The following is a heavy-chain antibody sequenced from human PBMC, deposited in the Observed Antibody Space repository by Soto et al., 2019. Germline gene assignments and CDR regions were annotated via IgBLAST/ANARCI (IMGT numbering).Heavy chain of an antibody. CDR3: AKMGLSSAFDI. CDR1: GFTVSSIY. CDR2: IYSGDST. Sequence: GGSLRLSCAASGFTVSSIYMSWVRQAPGKGLEWVSVIYSGDSTYYADSVKGRFTISRDNSKNTLSLQMNSLRAEDTAVYYCAKMGLSSAFDIWGQGTMVTVSS. V-gene: IGHV3-66*01. J-gene: IGHJ3*02. D-gene: IGHD2-2*01.